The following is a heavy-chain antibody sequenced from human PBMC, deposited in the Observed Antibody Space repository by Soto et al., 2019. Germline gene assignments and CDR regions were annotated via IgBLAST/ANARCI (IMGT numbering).Heavy chain of an antibody. J-gene: IGHJ2*01. CDR3: ARFFLRSWYFDL. D-gene: IGHD4-17*01. CDR1: SGSISSSNW. Sequence: QVQLQESGPGLVKPSGTLSLTCAVSSGSISSSNWWSWVRQPPGKGLEWIGEIYHSGSTNYNPSLQRRVTISVDQSKNPFSLKLSSVTAADTAVYYCARFFLRSWYFDLWGRGPLVTVSS. V-gene: IGHV4-4*02. CDR2: IYHSGST.